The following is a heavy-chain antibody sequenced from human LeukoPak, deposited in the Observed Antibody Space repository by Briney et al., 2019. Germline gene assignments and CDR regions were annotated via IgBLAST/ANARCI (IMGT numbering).Heavy chain of an antibody. V-gene: IGHV1-69*13. D-gene: IGHD3-22*01. CDR1: GGTFSSYA. Sequence: SVKVSCKASGGTFSSYAISWVRQAPGQGLEWMGGIIPIFGTANYAQKFQGRVTITADESTSTAYMELSSLRSEDTAVYYCATRGYYYDSSGYYGENWFDPWGQGTLVTVSS. CDR2: IIPIFGTA. J-gene: IGHJ5*02. CDR3: ATRGYYYDSSGYYGENWFDP.